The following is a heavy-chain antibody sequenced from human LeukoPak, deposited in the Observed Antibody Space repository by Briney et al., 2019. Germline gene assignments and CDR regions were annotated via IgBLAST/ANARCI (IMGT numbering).Heavy chain of an antibody. Sequence: PGGPLRLSCAASGFTFSSYGMHWVRQAPGKGLEWVAFIRYDGSNKYYADSVKGRFTISRDNSKNTLYLQMNSLRAEDTAVYYCAKTVSDAFDIWGQGTMVTVSS. D-gene: IGHD4-11*01. J-gene: IGHJ3*02. CDR3: AKTVSDAFDI. V-gene: IGHV3-30*02. CDR2: IRYDGSNK. CDR1: GFTFSSYG.